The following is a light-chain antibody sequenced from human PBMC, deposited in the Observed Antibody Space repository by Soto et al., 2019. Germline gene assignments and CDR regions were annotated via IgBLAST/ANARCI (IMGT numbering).Light chain of an antibody. CDR1: HSVSISY. CDR3: QEHGNWPRRT. J-gene: IGKJ3*01. Sequence: IVLTQSPGTLSLSPGEIATLSFRAIHSVSISYLAWYQQKPGQAPRLLIFDTSRRATGVPARFSGSGAGTDYTLTISSLEPEDFAVYYCQEHGNWPRRTFGPGTKVDIK. CDR2: DTS. V-gene: IGKV3D-20*02.